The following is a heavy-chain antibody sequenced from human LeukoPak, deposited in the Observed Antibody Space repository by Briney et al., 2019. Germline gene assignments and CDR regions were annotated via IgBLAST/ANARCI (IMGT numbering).Heavy chain of an antibody. V-gene: IGHV1-2*02. Sequence: GASVKVSCKASGYTFTRYYMHWVRQAPGQGLEWMGWINTNSGGTNYAQKFQGRVTMTRDTSISTAYMELNRLRSDDTAVYYCARDRSYGSDDAFDIWGQGTMVTVSS. CDR1: GYTFTRYY. CDR2: INTNSGGT. J-gene: IGHJ3*02. D-gene: IGHD3-10*01. CDR3: ARDRSYGSDDAFDI.